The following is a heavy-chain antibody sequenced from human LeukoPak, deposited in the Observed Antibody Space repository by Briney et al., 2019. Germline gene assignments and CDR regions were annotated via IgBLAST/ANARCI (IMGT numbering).Heavy chain of an antibody. CDR3: ARRVNGYCSGGSCYTTTRYYYYMDV. CDR2: IYTSGST. D-gene: IGHD2-15*01. V-gene: IGHV4-61*02. Sequence: SQTLSLTCIVSGGSINSGSYYWSWIRQPAGKGLEWIGRIYTSGSTNYNPSLKSRVTISVDTSKNQFSLKLSSVTAADTAVYYCARRVNGYCSGGSCYTTTRYYYYMDVWGKGTTVTISS. J-gene: IGHJ6*03. CDR1: GGSINSGSYY.